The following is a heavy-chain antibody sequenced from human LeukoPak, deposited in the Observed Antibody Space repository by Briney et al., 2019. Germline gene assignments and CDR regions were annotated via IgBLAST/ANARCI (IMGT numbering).Heavy chain of an antibody. Sequence: PGGSLRLSCAASGFTFSSYGMHWVRQAPGKGLEWVAVIWYDGSNKYYADSVKGRFTISRDNSKNTLYLQMNSLRAEDTAVYYCARSGVGATNDYWGQGTLVTVSS. V-gene: IGHV3-33*01. CDR3: ARSGVGATNDY. J-gene: IGHJ4*02. D-gene: IGHD1-26*01. CDR1: GFTFSSYG. CDR2: IWYDGSNK.